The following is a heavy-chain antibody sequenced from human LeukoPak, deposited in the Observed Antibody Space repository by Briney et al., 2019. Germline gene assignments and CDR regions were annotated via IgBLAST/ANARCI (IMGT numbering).Heavy chain of an antibody. CDR3: ARHFAYSSSSYFDY. J-gene: IGHJ4*02. CDR1: GGSVSNYY. CDR2: VYYTGST. D-gene: IGHD6-6*01. V-gene: IGHV4-59*08. Sequence: SETLSLTCSVSGGSVSNYYWSWIRQPPGKGLEWIGYVYYTGSTNYNPSLKSRVTMFEDKSKNQFSLRLYSVTVADTAVYYCARHFAYSSSSYFDYWGQANLVIVSS.